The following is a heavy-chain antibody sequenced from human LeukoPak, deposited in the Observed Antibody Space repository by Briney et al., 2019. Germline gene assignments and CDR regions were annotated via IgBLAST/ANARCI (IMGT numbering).Heavy chain of an antibody. CDR2: IYYSGST. Sequence: TSETLSLTCTVSGGSISSYFWIWIRQPPGKGLEWIGDIYYSGSTNYNPSLKSRVIISLDTSKNQFSLNLRSVTAADTAVYYCAGAYSSGLFDNWGQGTLVTVSS. V-gene: IGHV4-59*08. CDR3: AGAYSSGLFDN. D-gene: IGHD6-19*01. CDR1: GGSISSYF. J-gene: IGHJ4*02.